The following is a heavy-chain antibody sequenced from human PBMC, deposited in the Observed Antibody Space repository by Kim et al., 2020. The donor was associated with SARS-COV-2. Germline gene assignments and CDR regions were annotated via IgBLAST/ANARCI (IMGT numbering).Heavy chain of an antibody. Sequence: SETLSLTCTVSGGSISSSSYYWGWIRQPPGKGLEWIGSIYYSGSTYYNPSLKSRVTISVDTSKNQFSLKLSSVTAADTAVYYCARLSSTSIGGYWGQGT. CDR3: ARLSSTSIGGY. CDR2: IYYSGST. CDR1: GGSISSSSYY. J-gene: IGHJ4*02. V-gene: IGHV4-39*01. D-gene: IGHD2-2*01.